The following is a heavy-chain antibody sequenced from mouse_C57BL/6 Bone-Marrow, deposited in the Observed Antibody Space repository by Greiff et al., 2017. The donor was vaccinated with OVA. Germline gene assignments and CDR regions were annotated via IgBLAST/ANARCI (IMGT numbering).Heavy chain of an antibody. CDR1: GYTFTSYW. J-gene: IGHJ1*03. D-gene: IGHD1-1*01. Sequence: VQLQQPGAELVKPGASVKLSCKASGYTFTSYWMHWVKQRPGRGLEWIGRIDPNSGGTKYNEKFKSKATLTVDKPSSTAYLQLSSLTSEDSAVYDCARSHLLRYRYFDVWGTGTTVTVSS. V-gene: IGHV1-72*01. CDR2: IDPNSGGT. CDR3: ARSHLLRYRYFDV.